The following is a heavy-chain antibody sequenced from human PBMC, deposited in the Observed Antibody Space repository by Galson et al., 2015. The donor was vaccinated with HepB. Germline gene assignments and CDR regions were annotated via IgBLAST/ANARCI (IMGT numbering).Heavy chain of an antibody. Sequence: SLRLSCAASGFTFSSYGMHWVRQAPGKGLEWVAVISYDGSNKYYADSVKGRFTISRDNSKNTLYLQMNSLRAEDTAVYYCAKGLFGWDKKVRGVIIDGGMDVWGQGTTVTVSS. CDR2: ISYDGSNK. CDR1: GFTFSSYG. CDR3: AKGLFGWDKKVRGVIIDGGMDV. V-gene: IGHV3-30*18. J-gene: IGHJ6*02. D-gene: IGHD3-10*01.